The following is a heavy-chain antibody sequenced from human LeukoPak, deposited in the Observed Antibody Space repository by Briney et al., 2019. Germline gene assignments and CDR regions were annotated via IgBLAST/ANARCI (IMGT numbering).Heavy chain of an antibody. J-gene: IGHJ4*02. CDR2: IYYSGST. CDR3: ARDGPHFDY. CDR1: GGSISSSSYY. Sequence: PSQTLSLTCTVSGGSISSSSYYWGWIRQPPGKGLEWIGSIYYSGSTYYNPSLKSRVTISVDTSKNQFSLKLSSVTAADTAVYYCARDGPHFDYWGQGTLVTVSS. V-gene: IGHV4-39*07.